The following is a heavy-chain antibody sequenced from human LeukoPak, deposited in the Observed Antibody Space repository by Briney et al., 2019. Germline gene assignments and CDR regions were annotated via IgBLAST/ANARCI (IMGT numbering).Heavy chain of an antibody. Sequence: GGSLRLSCAASGFTFSSYDINWVRQAPGKGLEWVSYISSSGNTIYYADSVKGRFTISRDNAKNSLYLQMNSLRAEDTAVYYCARGTQSPVSGYFDFWGQGTLVTVSS. D-gene: IGHD3-10*01. CDR1: GFTFSSYD. CDR2: ISSSGNTI. CDR3: ARGTQSPVSGYFDF. J-gene: IGHJ4*02. V-gene: IGHV3-48*03.